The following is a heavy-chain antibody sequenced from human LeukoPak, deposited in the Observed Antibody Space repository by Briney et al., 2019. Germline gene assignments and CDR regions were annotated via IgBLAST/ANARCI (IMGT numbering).Heavy chain of an antibody. V-gene: IGHV3-23*01. J-gene: IGHJ4*02. CDR3: AKDLNQLPQHVSLDY. CDR2: ISGSGGST. D-gene: IGHD1-14*01. CDR1: GFTFSSYA. Sequence: PGGSLRLSCAASGFTFSSYAMSWVRQAPGKGLEWVSAISGSGGSTCYADSVKGRFTISRDNSKNTLYLQMNSLRAEDTAVYYCAKDLNQLPQHVSLDYWGQGTLVTVSS.